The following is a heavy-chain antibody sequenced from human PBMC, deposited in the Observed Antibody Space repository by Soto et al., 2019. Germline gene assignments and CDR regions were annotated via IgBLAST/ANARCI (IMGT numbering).Heavy chain of an antibody. D-gene: IGHD3-10*01. CDR1: GYTLTELS. J-gene: IGHJ5*02. CDR3: AGMVRGVIIDKNWFDP. Sequence: GASVKVSCKVSGYTLTELSMHWVRQAPGKGLEWMGGFDPEDGETIYAQKFQGRVTMTEDTSTDTAYMELSSLRSEDTAVYYCAGMVRGVIIDKNWFDPWGQGTLVTVSS. CDR2: FDPEDGET. V-gene: IGHV1-24*01.